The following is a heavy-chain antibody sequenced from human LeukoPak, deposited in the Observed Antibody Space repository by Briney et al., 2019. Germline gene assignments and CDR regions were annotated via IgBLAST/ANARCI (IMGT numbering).Heavy chain of an antibody. CDR2: IWYDGSNK. J-gene: IGHJ4*02. CDR3: ARDGVFYYDYVWGSYRPYYFDY. Sequence: GGSLRLSCAASGFTFSSYGMHWVRQAPGKGLEWVAVIWYDGSNKYYADPVKGRFTISRDNSENTLYLQMNSLRAEDTAVYYCARDGVFYYDYVWGSYRPYYFDYWGQGTLVTVSS. CDR1: GFTFSSYG. V-gene: IGHV3-33*01. D-gene: IGHD3-16*02.